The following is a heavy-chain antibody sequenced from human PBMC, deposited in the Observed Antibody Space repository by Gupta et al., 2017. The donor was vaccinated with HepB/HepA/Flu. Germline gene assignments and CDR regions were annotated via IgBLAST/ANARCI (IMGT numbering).Heavy chain of an antibody. CDR1: GGSISSYY. Sequence: QVQLQESGPGLVKPSETLSLTCTVSGGSISSYYWSWIRQPAGKGLEWIGRIYTSGSTNYNPSLKSRVTMSVDTSKNQFSLKLSSVTAADTAVYYCARFYSSGWYDFYFDYWGQGTLVTVSS. J-gene: IGHJ4*02. D-gene: IGHD6-19*01. CDR3: ARFYSSGWYDFYFDY. V-gene: IGHV4-4*07. CDR2: IYTSGST.